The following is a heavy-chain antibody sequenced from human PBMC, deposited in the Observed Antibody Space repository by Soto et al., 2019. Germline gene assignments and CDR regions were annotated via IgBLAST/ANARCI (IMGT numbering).Heavy chain of an antibody. CDR1: GFVFSDYY. J-gene: IGHJ4*02. CDR2: ISSRGTTI. CDR3: ALDRISRYGRDF. D-gene: IGHD5-18*01. Sequence: QVQLVESGGGLVKPGGSLRLSCSASGFVFSDYYMNWIRQAPGKGLEWVSYISSRGTTIDYADSVKGRFIISRDNSKNSLYLQMSILTVEDTAVYYCALDRISRYGRDFWGQGTRVTVSS. V-gene: IGHV3-11*01.